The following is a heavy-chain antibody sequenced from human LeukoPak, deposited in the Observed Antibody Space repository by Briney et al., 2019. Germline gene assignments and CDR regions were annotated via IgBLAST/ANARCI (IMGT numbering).Heavy chain of an antibody. V-gene: IGHV3-23*01. J-gene: IGHJ5*02. Sequence: GGSLRLSCAASGFTFSSYAMSWVRQAPGKGLEWVSTISGSGVSTYYTDSVKGRFTISRDNSKNTLYLQMNSLRAEDTAVYYCAKDPHADIVATPRDWFDPWGQGTLVTVSS. CDR2: ISGSGVST. CDR3: AKDPHADIVATPRDWFDP. CDR1: GFTFSSYA. D-gene: IGHD5-12*01.